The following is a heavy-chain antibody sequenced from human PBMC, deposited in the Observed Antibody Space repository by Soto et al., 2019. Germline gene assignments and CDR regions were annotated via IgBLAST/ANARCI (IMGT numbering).Heavy chain of an antibody. CDR1: GFTFSSYS. J-gene: IGHJ5*02. V-gene: IGHV3-48*01. D-gene: IGHD3-10*01. CDR2: ISSSSSTI. CDR3: ARDTIDKMTMVRGVIHWFAP. Sequence: GGSLRLSCAASGFTFSSYSMNWVRQAPGKGLEWVSYISSSSSTIYYADSVKGRFTISRDNAKNSLYLQMNSLRAEDTAVYYCARDTIDKMTMVRGVIHWFAPWGQGTLVTVSS.